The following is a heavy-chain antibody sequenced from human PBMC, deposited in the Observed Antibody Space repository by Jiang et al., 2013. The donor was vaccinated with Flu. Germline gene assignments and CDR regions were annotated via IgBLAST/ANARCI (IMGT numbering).Heavy chain of an antibody. CDR3: ARGLPYSSSSLYY. Sequence: SYDINWVRQATGQGLEWMGWMNPNSGNTGYAQKFQGRVTMTRNTSISTAYMELSSLRSEDTAVYYCARGLPYSSSSLYYWGQGTLVTVSS. J-gene: IGHJ4*02. D-gene: IGHD6-6*01. V-gene: IGHV1-8*02. CDR1: SYD. CDR2: MNPNSGNT.